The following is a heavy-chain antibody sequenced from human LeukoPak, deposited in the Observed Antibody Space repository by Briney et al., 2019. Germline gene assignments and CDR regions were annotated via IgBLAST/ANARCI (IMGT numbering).Heavy chain of an antibody. V-gene: IGHV1-69*04. CDR3: ARGGMATTTPFDY. CDR2: IIPILGIA. D-gene: IGHD5-24*01. CDR1: GGTFSSYA. Sequence: ASVKVSCKASGGTFSSYAISWVRQAPGQGLEWMGRIIPILGIANYAQKFQGRVTITADKSTSTAYMELSSLRSEDTAVYYCARGGMATTTPFDYWGQGTLVTVSS. J-gene: IGHJ4*02.